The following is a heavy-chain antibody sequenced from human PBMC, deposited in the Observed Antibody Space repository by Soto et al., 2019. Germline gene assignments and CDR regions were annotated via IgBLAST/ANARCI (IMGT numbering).Heavy chain of an antibody. CDR3: ARGVLH. CDR1: GGSISSGGYS. J-gene: IGHJ4*02. V-gene: IGHV4-31*03. Sequence: QVQLQESGPGLVKPSQTLSLTCTVSGGSISSGGYSWSWNRQHPGKGLEWIGYIFYSGSTSYNPSLKSRVTISVDTSKNQFSLKVSSVTAADTAVYYCARGVLHWGQGTLVTVSS. CDR2: IFYSGST.